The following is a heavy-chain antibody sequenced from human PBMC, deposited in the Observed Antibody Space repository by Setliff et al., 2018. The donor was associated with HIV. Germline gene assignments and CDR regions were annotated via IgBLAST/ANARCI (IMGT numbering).Heavy chain of an antibody. CDR1: GYTFTDYF. Sequence: ASVKVSCKSSGYTFTDYFIHWVRQAPGQGLEGMGWSSPDNGNTRISQRFRGSVTMTRDRSINTAYMELSGLTSDDTAVYYCARQLSNSFDYWGQGALVTVSS. D-gene: IGHD1-1*01. CDR2: SSPDNGNT. J-gene: IGHJ4*02. CDR3: ARQLSNSFDY. V-gene: IGHV1-2*02.